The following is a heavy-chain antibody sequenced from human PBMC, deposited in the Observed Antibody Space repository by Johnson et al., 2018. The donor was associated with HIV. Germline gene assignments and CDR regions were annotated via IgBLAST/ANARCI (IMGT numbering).Heavy chain of an antibody. V-gene: IGHV3-30*04. CDR2: ISYDGSNK. CDR1: GFTFSSYA. J-gene: IGHJ3*02. Sequence: QVQLVESGGGVVQPGRSLRLSCAASGFTFSSYAMHWVRQAPGKGLEWVAVISYDGSNKYYADSVKVRFTISRDNSKNTLDLQMNSLRAEDTAVYYCARAGRYSSSWYGGAFDIWGQGTMVTVSS. CDR3: ARAGRYSSSWYGGAFDI. D-gene: IGHD6-13*01.